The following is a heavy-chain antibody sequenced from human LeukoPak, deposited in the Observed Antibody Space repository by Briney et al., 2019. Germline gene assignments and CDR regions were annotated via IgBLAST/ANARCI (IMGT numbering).Heavy chain of an antibody. V-gene: IGHV3-23*01. CDR2: VSGHGISS. J-gene: IGHJ4*02. Sequence: GGSLRLSCAASGFTFSSYAITWVRQAPGEGLEWVSTVSGHGISSYYPDSVKGRFTVSRDNSKNTVFLQMSSLGAEDSAQYYCAKSVDSRGYWFERGADFWGQGTVVTVSS. CDR3: AKSVDSRGYWFERGADF. CDR1: GFTFSSYA. D-gene: IGHD3-22*01.